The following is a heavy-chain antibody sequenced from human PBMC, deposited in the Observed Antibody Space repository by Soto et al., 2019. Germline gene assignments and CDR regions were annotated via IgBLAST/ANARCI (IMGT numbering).Heavy chain of an antibody. V-gene: IGHV4-34*01. CDR2: INHSGST. Sequence: PSETLSLTCAVYGGSFSGYYWSWIRQPPGKGLEWIGEINHSGSTNYNPSLKSRVTISVDTSKNQFSLKLSSVTAADTAVYYCVRWARQQLVSAYYYGMDVWGQGTTVTVSS. D-gene: IGHD6-13*01. CDR1: GGSFSGYY. CDR3: VRWARQQLVSAYYYGMDV. J-gene: IGHJ6*02.